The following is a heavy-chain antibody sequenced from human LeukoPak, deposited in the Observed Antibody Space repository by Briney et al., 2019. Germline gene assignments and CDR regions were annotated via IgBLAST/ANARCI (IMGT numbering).Heavy chain of an antibody. CDR1: GGSISSYY. CDR3: ASFSSSSSYYYYGMDV. V-gene: IGHV4-59*01. CDR2: IYYSGST. J-gene: IGHJ6*02. Sequence: PSETLSLTCTVSGGSISSYYWSWIRQPPGKGLEWIGYIYYSGSTNYNPSLKSRVTISVDTSKNQFSPKLSSVTAADTAVYYCASFSSSSSYYYYGMDVWGQGTTVTVSS. D-gene: IGHD6-6*01.